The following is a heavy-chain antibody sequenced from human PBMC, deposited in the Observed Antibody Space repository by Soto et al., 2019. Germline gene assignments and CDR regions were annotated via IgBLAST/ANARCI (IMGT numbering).Heavy chain of an antibody. CDR1: GGTFSSYA. CDR3: ASTPDYYGSGSYDGDREYFDY. CDR2: IIPIFGTA. V-gene: IGHV1-69*01. Sequence: QVQLVQSGAEVKKPGSSVKVSCKASGGTFSSYAISWVRQAPGQGLEWMGGIIPIFGTANYAQKFQGRVTITADESTSTAYMELSSLRSEDNAVYYCASTPDYYGSGSYDGDREYFDYWGQGTLVTVSS. J-gene: IGHJ4*02. D-gene: IGHD3-10*01.